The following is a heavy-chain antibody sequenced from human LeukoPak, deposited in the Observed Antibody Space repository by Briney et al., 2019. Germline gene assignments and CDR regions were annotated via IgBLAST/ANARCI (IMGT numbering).Heavy chain of an antibody. J-gene: IGHJ4*02. Sequence: PGGSLRLSCVASGFTFSDYNMRWIRQAPGKGLEWVSSIGRSGSTKYYADSVKGRFTISRDNAKNSLFLQMNSLRAEDTAVYYCATERRGSYRIVYWGQGTLVTVSS. CDR1: GFTFSDYN. CDR3: ATERRGSYRIVY. V-gene: IGHV3-11*01. CDR2: IGRSGSTK. D-gene: IGHD3-16*02.